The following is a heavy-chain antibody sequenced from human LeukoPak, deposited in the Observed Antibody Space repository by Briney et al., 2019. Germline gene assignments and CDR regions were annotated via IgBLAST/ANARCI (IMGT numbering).Heavy chain of an antibody. D-gene: IGHD3-3*01. CDR1: GFSVSSNY. CDR3: AREENYDFWSGYYPYNWFDP. Sequence: GGSLRLSCAASGFSVSSNYMSWVRQAPGKGLEWVAVISYDGSNKYYADSVKGRFTISRDNSKNTLYLQMNSLRAEDTAVYYCAREENYDFWSGYYPYNWFDPWGQGTLVTVSS. J-gene: IGHJ5*02. CDR2: ISYDGSNK. V-gene: IGHV3-30-3*01.